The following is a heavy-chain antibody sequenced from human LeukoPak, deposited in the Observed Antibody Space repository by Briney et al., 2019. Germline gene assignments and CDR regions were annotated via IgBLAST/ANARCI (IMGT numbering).Heavy chain of an antibody. Sequence: GGFLRLSCAASGFTFSNFWMHWVRQAPGKGLVWVARINTDGSTTTYADSVKGRFTISRDNDKNMLYLQMNSLRAEDTAVYYCTRAGGRYSYEHWGQGTLVTVSS. V-gene: IGHV3-74*01. CDR1: GFTFSNFW. CDR2: INTDGSTT. J-gene: IGHJ4*02. CDR3: TRAGGRYSYEH. D-gene: IGHD5-18*01.